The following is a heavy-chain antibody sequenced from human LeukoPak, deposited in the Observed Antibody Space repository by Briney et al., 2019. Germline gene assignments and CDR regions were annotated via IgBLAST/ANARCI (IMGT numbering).Heavy chain of an antibody. D-gene: IGHD6-19*01. CDR2: ISSGSSYI. V-gene: IGHV3-21*01. CDR1: GFIFSNYY. CDR3: ATGVRVYNSALDY. Sequence: PGGSLRLSCAASGFIFSNYYMNWVRQAPGKGLEWVSSISSGSSYIYYADSLKGRFTISRDNAKNSLYLQMNSLRAEDTAVYYCATGVRVYNSALDYWGQGTLVTVSP. J-gene: IGHJ4*02.